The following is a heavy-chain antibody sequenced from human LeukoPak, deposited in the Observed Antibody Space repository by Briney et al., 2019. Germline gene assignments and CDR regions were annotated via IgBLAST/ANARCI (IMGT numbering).Heavy chain of an antibody. J-gene: IGHJ4*02. Sequence: GESLKISCKGSGYSFTSYWIGWVRQMPGKGLECMGIIYPGDSDTRYSPSFQGQVTISADKSISTAYLQWSSLKASDTAMYYCARHSVITSRIAARILDYWGQGTLVTVSS. V-gene: IGHV5-51*01. CDR3: ARHSVITSRIAARILDY. CDR2: IYPGDSDT. D-gene: IGHD6-6*01. CDR1: GYSFTSYW.